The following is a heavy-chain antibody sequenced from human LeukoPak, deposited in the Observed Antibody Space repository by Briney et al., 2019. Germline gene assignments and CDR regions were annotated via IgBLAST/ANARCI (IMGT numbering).Heavy chain of an antibody. J-gene: IGHJ4*02. Sequence: GGSLRLSCAASGFTFSSYAMHWVRQAPGKGLEWVAVISYDGSNKYYADSVKGRFTISRDNSKNTLYLQMNSLRAEDTAVYYCARGSAWNCGGDCYQFDYWGQGTLVTVSS. CDR1: GFTFSSYA. CDR2: ISYDGSNK. CDR3: ARGSAWNCGGDCYQFDY. D-gene: IGHD2-21*02. V-gene: IGHV3-30*04.